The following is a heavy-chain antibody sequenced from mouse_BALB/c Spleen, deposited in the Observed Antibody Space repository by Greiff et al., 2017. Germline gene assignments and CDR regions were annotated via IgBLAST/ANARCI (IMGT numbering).Heavy chain of an antibody. V-gene: IGHV5-6-3*01. CDR2: INSNGGST. J-gene: IGHJ2*01. D-gene: IGHD2-14*01. CDR1: GFTFSSYG. Sequence: DVKLVESGGGLVQPGGSLKLSCAASGFTFSSYGMSWVRQTPDKRLELVATINSNGGSTYYPDSVKGRFTISRDNAKNTLYLQMSSLKSEDTAMYYCARAYYRYDAGPYYFDYWGQGTTLTVSS. CDR3: ARAYYRYDAGPYYFDY.